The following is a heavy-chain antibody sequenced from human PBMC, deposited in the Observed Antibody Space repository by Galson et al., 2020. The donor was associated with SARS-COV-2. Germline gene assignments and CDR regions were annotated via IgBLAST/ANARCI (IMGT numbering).Heavy chain of an antibody. CDR3: AAALYYYYMDV. V-gene: IGHV3-30*03. Sequence: GGSLRLSCAASGFTFSSYGMHWVRQAPGKGLEWVAVISYDGSNKYYVDSVKGRFTISRDNSKNTLYLQMNSLRAEDTAVYYCAAALYYYYMDVWGKGTTVTISS. D-gene: IGHD6-13*01. J-gene: IGHJ6*03. CDR1: GFTFSSYG. CDR2: ISYDGSNK.